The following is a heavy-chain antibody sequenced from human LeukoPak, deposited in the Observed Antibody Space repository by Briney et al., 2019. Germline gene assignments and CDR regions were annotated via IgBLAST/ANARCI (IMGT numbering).Heavy chain of an antibody. Sequence: GASVKVSCKASGGTFSSYAISWVRQAPGPGLEWMGGIIPIFGTANYAQKFQGRVTITADESTSTAYMELSSLRSEDTAVYYCARGGGLYYYYYMDVWGKGTTVTVSS. CDR2: IIPIFGTA. CDR3: ARGGGLYYYYYMDV. J-gene: IGHJ6*03. D-gene: IGHD3-3*01. CDR1: GGTFSSYA. V-gene: IGHV1-69*13.